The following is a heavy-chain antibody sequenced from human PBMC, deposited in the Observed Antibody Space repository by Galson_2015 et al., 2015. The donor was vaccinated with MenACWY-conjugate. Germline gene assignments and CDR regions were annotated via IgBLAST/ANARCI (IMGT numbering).Heavy chain of an antibody. Sequence: SLRLSCAASGFTFYTYTMSWVRQSPGEGLEWVAGIYGSGHRDTFYADSVKGRFTFSRDESNNLVYLQMTSLRVEDTAVYYCAKDRHPDGVWNFDYWGQGSLVTVSS. CDR3: AKDRHPDGVWNFDY. CDR1: GFTFYTYT. J-gene: IGHJ4*02. CDR2: IYGSGHRDT. D-gene: IGHD4-17*01. V-gene: IGHV3-23*01.